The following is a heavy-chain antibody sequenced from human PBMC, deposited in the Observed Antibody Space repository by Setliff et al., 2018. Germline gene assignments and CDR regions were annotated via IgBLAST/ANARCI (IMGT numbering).Heavy chain of an antibody. V-gene: IGHV4-4*09. CDR2: IYHSGGT. Sequence: SETLSLTCTVSGDSINNFYWTWIRQPPGKGLEWIGYIYHSGGTSYNPSLKSRVTISVDTSKNQFSLNLSSLPAADTAVYYCARVSGFQYMDVWGKGTTVTVSS. D-gene: IGHD3-3*01. CDR1: GDSINNFY. J-gene: IGHJ6*03. CDR3: ARVSGFQYMDV.